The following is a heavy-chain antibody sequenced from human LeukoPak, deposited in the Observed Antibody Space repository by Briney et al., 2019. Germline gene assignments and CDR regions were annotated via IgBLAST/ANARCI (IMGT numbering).Heavy chain of an antibody. J-gene: IGHJ4*02. CDR1: GYTFTGYY. D-gene: IGHD4-17*01. CDR2: INPNSGGT. CDR3: ATDGSGDYLNH. Sequence: ASVKVSCKASGYTFTGYYMHWVRQAPGQGLEWMGWINPNSGGTNYARKFQGRVTLTEDTSADTAYMELSSLTFEDTAVYYCATDGSGDYLNHWGQGTLVTVSS. V-gene: IGHV1-2*02.